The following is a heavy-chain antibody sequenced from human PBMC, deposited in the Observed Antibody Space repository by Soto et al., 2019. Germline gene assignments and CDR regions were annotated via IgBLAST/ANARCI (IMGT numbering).Heavy chain of an antibody. CDR3: ARETRSGYLDY. D-gene: IGHD5-18*01. CDR2: IYYTGGT. J-gene: IGHJ4*02. Sequence: QVQLQESGPGLVKPSQTLSLTCSVSGGSINSGSYYWSWIRQRPGKGLEWIGYIYYTGGTFYNPSLKSRIDTSLDPSRNQLSLSLTSVTSADTAVYYCARETRSGYLDYWGQGILVTVSS. V-gene: IGHV4-31*03. CDR1: GGSINSGSYY.